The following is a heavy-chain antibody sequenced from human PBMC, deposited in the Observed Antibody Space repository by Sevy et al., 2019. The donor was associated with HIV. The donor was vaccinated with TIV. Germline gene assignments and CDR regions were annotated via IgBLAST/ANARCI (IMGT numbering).Heavy chain of an antibody. Sequence: GGSLRLSCAASGFTFSSYWMSWVRQAPGKGLEWVANIKQDGSEKYYVDSVKGRFTISRDNAKNSLYLQMNTLRAEDTAVYYCAGDGPIWSDSLNWFDPWGQGTLVTVSS. CDR3: AGDGPIWSDSLNWFDP. J-gene: IGHJ5*02. V-gene: IGHV3-7*01. CDR2: IKQDGSEK. CDR1: GFTFSSYW. D-gene: IGHD3-3*01.